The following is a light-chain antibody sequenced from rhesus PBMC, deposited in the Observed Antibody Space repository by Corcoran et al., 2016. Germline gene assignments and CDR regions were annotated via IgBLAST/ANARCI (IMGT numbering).Light chain of an antibody. CDR1: AGAVTGSHY. Sequence: QAVVTQEPSLTVSPGGTVTLTCGSSAGAVTGSHYPYWFQQKPGQAPRTLIYDTNNKLSWTPAQFSGSLLGGTAALTLSGAQPEDEAEYYCWLHYSGAQLFGSGTKLTVL. V-gene: IGLV7-88*01. CDR3: WLHYSGAQL. J-gene: IGLJ6*01. CDR2: DTN.